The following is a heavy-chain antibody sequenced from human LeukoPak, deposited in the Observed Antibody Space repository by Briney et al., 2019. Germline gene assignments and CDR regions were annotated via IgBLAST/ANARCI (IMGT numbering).Heavy chain of an antibody. Sequence: PGRSLRLSCAASGFTFSSYGMHWVRQAPGKGLEWVAVIWYDGSNKYYADSVKGRFTISRDNSKNTLYLQMNSLRAEDTAVYYCAKGTQGMVRGDPPFDYGGQGTLVTVSS. CDR3: AKGTQGMVRGDPPFDY. V-gene: IGHV3-33*06. J-gene: IGHJ4*02. CDR2: IWYDGSNK. CDR1: GFTFSSYG. D-gene: IGHD3-10*01.